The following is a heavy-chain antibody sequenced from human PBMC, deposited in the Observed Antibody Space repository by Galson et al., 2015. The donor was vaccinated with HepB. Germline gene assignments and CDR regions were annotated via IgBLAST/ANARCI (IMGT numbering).Heavy chain of an antibody. CDR3: ARPRGITMIVVVPPGDY. CDR2: ISYGGSNK. Sequence: SLRLSCAASGFTFSSYNMQWVRQAPGKGLEWVAVISYGGSNKYYADSVKGRFTISRDNSRNTLYLQMNSLRAEDTAVYYCARPRGITMIVVVPPGDYWGQGTLVTVSS. V-gene: IGHV3-30*04. J-gene: IGHJ4*02. D-gene: IGHD3-22*01. CDR1: GFTFSSYN.